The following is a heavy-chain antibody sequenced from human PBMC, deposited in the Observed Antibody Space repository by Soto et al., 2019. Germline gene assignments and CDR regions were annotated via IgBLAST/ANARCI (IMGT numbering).Heavy chain of an antibody. CDR2: IYNIGST. Sequence: QVQLQESGPGLVKPSETLSLTCTVSGGSMSRYYWSWIRQPPGKGLEWIGYIYNIGSTDYNPSLKSRVTISVDTSKNQFSLKLSSVTAADTAIYYCARHLTYGGLDFEYWGQGTLVTVSS. V-gene: IGHV4-59*08. J-gene: IGHJ4*02. CDR1: GGSMSRYY. CDR3: ARHLTYGGLDFEY. D-gene: IGHD4-17*01.